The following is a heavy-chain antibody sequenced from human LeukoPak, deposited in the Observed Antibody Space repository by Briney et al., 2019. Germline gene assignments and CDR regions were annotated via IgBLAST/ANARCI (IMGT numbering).Heavy chain of an antibody. J-gene: IGHJ4*02. CDR3: ARGPPNWGFDY. D-gene: IGHD7-27*01. CDR1: RYTFISYD. Sequence: GASVKVSCKASRYTFISYDINWVRQATGQGLEWMGWMSPNSGNTGYAQKFQGRVTMTRNTSISTAYMELSSLRSEDTAMYYCARGPPNWGFDYWGQGTLVTVSS. CDR2: MSPNSGNT. V-gene: IGHV1-8*01.